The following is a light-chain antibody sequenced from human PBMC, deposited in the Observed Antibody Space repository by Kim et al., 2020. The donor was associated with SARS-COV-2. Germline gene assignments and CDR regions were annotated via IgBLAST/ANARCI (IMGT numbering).Light chain of an antibody. CDR3: QHRNNCPPAVT. J-gene: IGKJ4*01. Sequence: LGDRATLSRRSSQNIDTYLAWYQQRPGQAPRLLVYDASNSATGVPDTFSGSGSGTDFTLTISSLEPEYFSIDDCQHRNNCPPAVTFGGGTKLDIK. CDR1: QNIDTY. V-gene: IGKV3-11*01. CDR2: DAS.